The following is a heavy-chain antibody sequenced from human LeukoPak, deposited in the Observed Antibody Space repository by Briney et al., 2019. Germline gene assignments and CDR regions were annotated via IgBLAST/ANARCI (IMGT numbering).Heavy chain of an antibody. D-gene: IGHD6-19*01. CDR1: GGSFSGYY. V-gene: IGHV4-34*01. J-gene: IGHJ5*02. CDR2: IYYRGST. Sequence: SETLSLTCAVYGGSFSGYYWGWIRQPPGKGLEWIGSIYYRGSTYYNPSLKSRVAISVDTSKNQFSLKLSSVTAADTAVYYCARDSRSGWGNWFDPWGQGTLVTVSS. CDR3: ARDSRSGWGNWFDP.